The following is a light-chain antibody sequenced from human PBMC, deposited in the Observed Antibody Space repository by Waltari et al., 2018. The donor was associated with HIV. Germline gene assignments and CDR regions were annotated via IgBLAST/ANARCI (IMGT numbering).Light chain of an antibody. V-gene: IGKV3-20*01. Sequence: EIVLTHSPGTLSLSPGERVTLSCRASQSVSRSYLAWYQQKPGQAPRLLIYDASSRATGIPDRFSGSGSGTDFTLTISRLEPEDFAVYYCHQYDSSSWTFGQGTKVEIK. CDR1: QSVSRSY. CDR3: HQYDSSSWT. CDR2: DAS. J-gene: IGKJ1*01.